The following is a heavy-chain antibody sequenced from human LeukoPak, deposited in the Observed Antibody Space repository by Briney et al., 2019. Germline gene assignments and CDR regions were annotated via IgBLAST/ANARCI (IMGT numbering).Heavy chain of an antibody. Sequence: ASVKVSCKASGYTFTGYYMHWVRQAPGQGLEWMGWINPNSGGTNYAQKFQGRVTMTRDTSISTAYMELSRLRSDDTAGYYCGRDLGAVTTLGYYYYYYMDVWGKGTTVTVSS. D-gene: IGHD4-17*01. V-gene: IGHV1-2*02. CDR2: INPNSGGT. CDR3: GRDLGAVTTLGYYYYYYMDV. J-gene: IGHJ6*03. CDR1: GYTFTGYY.